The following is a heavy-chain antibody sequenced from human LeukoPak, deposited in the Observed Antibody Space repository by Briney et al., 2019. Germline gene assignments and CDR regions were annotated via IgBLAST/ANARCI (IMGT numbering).Heavy chain of an antibody. CDR1: GFTFSSYG. D-gene: IGHD2-2*01. CDR3: ARDGLNCSSTSCYPRRYYGMDV. V-gene: IGHV3-21*01. J-gene: IGHJ6*02. Sequence: GRSLRLSCAASGFTFSSYGMNWVRQAPGKGLEWVSSISSSSSYIYYADSVKGRFTISRDNAKNSLYLQMNSLRAEDTAVYYCARDGLNCSSTSCYPRRYYGMDVWGQGTTVTVSS. CDR2: ISSSSSYI.